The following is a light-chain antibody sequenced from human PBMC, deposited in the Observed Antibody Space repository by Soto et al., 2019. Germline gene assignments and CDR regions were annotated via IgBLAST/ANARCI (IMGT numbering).Light chain of an antibody. CDR3: QQRFNWPPIT. CDR2: DAP. J-gene: IGKJ5*01. V-gene: IGKV3-11*01. CDR1: QSVSSY. Sequence: EIVLTQSPATLSLSPGETATLSCRASQSVSSYLAWYQQKPGQAPRLLIYDAPTRATGIPARFSGSGSGTDFTLTISSLEPEDFAVYYCQQRFNWPPITFGQGTRLEIK.